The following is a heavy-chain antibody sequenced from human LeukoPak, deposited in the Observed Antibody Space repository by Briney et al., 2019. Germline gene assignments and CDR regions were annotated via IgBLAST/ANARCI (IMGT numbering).Heavy chain of an antibody. CDR1: GGSFSGYY. CDR2: INHSGST. Sequence: SETLSLTCAVYGGSFSGYYWSWIRQPPGKGLEWIGEINHSGSTNYNPSLKSRVTISVDTSKNQFPLKLSSVTAADTAVYYCARGEFLEWLFWDWFDPWGQGTLVTVSS. J-gene: IGHJ5*02. D-gene: IGHD3-3*01. CDR3: ARGEFLEWLFWDWFDP. V-gene: IGHV4-34*01.